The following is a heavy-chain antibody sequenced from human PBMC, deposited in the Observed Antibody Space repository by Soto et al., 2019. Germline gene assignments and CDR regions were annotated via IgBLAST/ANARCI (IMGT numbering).Heavy chain of an antibody. CDR2: IIPIFGTA. Sequence: GASVKVSCKASGVTFSSYAICWVRQAPGQGLEWMGGIIPIFGTANYAQKFQGRVTITADESTSTAYMELSSLRSEDTAVYYCAKEGQWLERSYSAYWGQGTLVTVSS. V-gene: IGHV1-69*01. J-gene: IGHJ4*02. CDR1: GVTFSSYA. CDR3: AKEGQWLERSYSAY. D-gene: IGHD6-19*01.